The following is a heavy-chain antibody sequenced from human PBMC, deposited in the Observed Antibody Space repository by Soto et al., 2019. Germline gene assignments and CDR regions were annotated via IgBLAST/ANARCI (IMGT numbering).Heavy chain of an antibody. V-gene: IGHV1-69*12. J-gene: IGHJ4*02. Sequence: QVQLVQSGAEVKKPGSSVKVSCKASGGTFSSYAISWVRQAPGQRLEWMGGIIPIFGTANYAQKFQGRVTITADESTSTAYMELSSLRSEDTAVYYCASGSVLQQFRHIDYWGQGTLVTVSS. CDR1: GGTFSSYA. CDR2: IIPIFGTA. D-gene: IGHD2-8*01. CDR3: ASGSVLQQFRHIDY.